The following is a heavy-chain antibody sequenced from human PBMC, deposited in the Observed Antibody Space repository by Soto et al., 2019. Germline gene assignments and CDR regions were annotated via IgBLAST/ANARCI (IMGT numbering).Heavy chain of an antibody. CDR1: GGSISSDY. CDR2: IFYAGAI. J-gene: IGHJ6*03. CDR3: ARGYCSGCSCPTWIAYYYYYMDV. Sequence: SLTCIVSGGSISSDYWGWIRQPPGKGLEWIGYIFYAGAINYNPSLKSRVTISIDASEKQFSLNLTSVTAADTAVYYCARGYCSGCSCPTWIAYYYYYMDVWGKGTTVTVSS. D-gene: IGHD2-15*01. V-gene: IGHV4-59*01.